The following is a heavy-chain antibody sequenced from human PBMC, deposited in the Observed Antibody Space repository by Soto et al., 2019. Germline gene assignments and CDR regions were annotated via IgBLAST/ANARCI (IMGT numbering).Heavy chain of an antibody. CDR1: GVSIHNSHSF. J-gene: IGHJ5*01. CDR2: VYYSGGA. CDR3: GRVVEGATRHTDLDS. Sequence: SETLSLTCTVSGVSIHNSHSFWGWIRQPPERGLEFIGTVYYSGGAHYNSSLKSRVTISVDTANNQVSLRMRSLTAADTAVYYCGRVVEGATRHTDLDSWGQGTLVTVSS. V-gene: IGHV4-39*01. D-gene: IGHD2-21*01.